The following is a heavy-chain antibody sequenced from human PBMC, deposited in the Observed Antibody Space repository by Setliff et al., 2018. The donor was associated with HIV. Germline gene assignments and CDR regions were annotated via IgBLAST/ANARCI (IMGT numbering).Heavy chain of an antibody. V-gene: IGHV3-20*04. Sequence: PGGSLRLSCAASGFTFDDYAMTWVRQAPGKGLEWVSGINWNGRVTTYVDSVKGRFTISRDNAKNSLYLQMNSLRAEDTALYYGVRGCLTTICDHSFYLDVWGKGATVTVSS. CDR1: GFTFDDYA. CDR2: INWNGRVT. D-gene: IGHD3-22*01. J-gene: IGHJ6*03. CDR3: VRGCLTTICDHSFYLDV.